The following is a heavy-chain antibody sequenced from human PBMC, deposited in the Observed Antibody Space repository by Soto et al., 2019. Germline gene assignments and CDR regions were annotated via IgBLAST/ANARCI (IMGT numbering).Heavy chain of an antibody. Sequence: SETLSLTCTVSGGSISSSSYYWGWIRQPPGKGLEWIGYIYYSGSTYYNPSLKSRVTISVDTSKNQFSLKLSSVTAAATAVYSCARAGYYYGSGSINFDYWGQGTLVT. D-gene: IGHD3-10*01. CDR2: IYYSGST. V-gene: IGHV4-30-4*08. CDR3: ARAGYYYGSGSINFDY. CDR1: GGSISSSSYY. J-gene: IGHJ4*02.